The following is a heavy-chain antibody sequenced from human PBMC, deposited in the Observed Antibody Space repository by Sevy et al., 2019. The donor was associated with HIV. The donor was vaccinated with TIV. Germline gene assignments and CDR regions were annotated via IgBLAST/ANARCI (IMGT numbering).Heavy chain of an antibody. CDR2: IWYDGTNK. V-gene: IGHV3-33*01. J-gene: IGHJ4*02. CDR3: ARESLAVAGIGYYFNY. Sequence: GGSLRLSGPASGFSISGNGMHWVRQVPAKGLEWVAIIWYDGTNKDYTDSVKGRFTITRDNSKNTLYLQMNSLRVEDTAVYYCARESLAVAGIGYYFNYWGQGTLVTVSS. D-gene: IGHD6-19*01. CDR1: GFSISGNG.